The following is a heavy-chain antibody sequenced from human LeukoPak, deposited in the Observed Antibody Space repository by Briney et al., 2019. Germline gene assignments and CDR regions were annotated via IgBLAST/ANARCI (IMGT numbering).Heavy chain of an antibody. CDR3: AREIVGGFNPGAY. Sequence: PGGSLRLSCAASGFTFGAYEADWVRQPPGKGLEWIGEIHRSGSTNYNPSLQSRVTISIDRSKNQIALELSSVTAADTAVYYCAREIVGGFNPGAYWGQGTLVTVSS. D-gene: IGHD1-14*01. J-gene: IGHJ4*02. V-gene: IGHV4-34*01. CDR2: IHRSGST. CDR1: GFTFGAYE.